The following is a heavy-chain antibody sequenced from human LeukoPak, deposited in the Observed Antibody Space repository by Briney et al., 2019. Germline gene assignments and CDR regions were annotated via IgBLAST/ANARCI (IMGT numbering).Heavy chain of an antibody. D-gene: IGHD1-26*01. J-gene: IGHJ3*02. V-gene: IGHV3-53*04. Sequence: PGGSLRLSCAASGFTVSSNYMSWVRQAPGKGLEWVSVIYSGGSTYYADSVKGRFTISRHNSRNTLYLQMNSLRAEDTAVYYCASSGEGDAFDIWGQGTMVTVSS. CDR1: GFTVSSNY. CDR2: IYSGGST. CDR3: ASSGEGDAFDI.